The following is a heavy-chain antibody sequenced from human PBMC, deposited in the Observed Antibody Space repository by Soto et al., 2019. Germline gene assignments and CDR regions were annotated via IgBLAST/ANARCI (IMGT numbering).Heavy chain of an antibody. D-gene: IGHD2-21*02. Sequence: QVQLVQSGAEVKKPGSSVRVSCKASGGINWVRQAPGHGLEWMGGFMPLFGTADYAQRFQGRVTITADELTTTSYMELRSLRSEDTAVYYCATRAYCGGDCFAFDVWGQGTSVTVSS. CDR1: GG. V-gene: IGHV1-69*01. J-gene: IGHJ3*01. CDR3: ATRAYCGGDCFAFDV. CDR2: FMPLFGTA.